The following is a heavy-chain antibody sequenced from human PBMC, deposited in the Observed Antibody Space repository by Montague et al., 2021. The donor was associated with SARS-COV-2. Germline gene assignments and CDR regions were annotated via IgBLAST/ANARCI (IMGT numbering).Heavy chain of an antibody. J-gene: IGHJ6*02. Sequence: SLRLSCAASGLTFSSYAMHWVRQAPGKGLEWVAVISYDGSNKYYADSVKGRFTISRDNSKDTLYLQMNSLRAEDTAVYYYARDLSYYGMDVWGQGTTVTVSS. V-gene: IGHV3-30-3*01. CDR3: ARDLSYYGMDV. CDR1: GLTFSSYA. CDR2: ISYDGSNK. D-gene: IGHD2/OR15-2a*01.